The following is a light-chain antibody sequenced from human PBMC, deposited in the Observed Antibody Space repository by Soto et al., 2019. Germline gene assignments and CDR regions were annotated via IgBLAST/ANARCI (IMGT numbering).Light chain of an antibody. CDR2: SAS. CDR1: QSIGIN. J-gene: IGKJ1*01. V-gene: IGKV3-15*01. CDR3: QQYDDWPPWT. Sequence: EIVMTQSPATLSVSPGERATLSCRASQSIGINLAWYQQKPGQPPRLLIYSASTRATGIPARFSGGGSGTECTLTISSLQPDDFAVYYCQQYDDWPPWTFGQGTKVEIK.